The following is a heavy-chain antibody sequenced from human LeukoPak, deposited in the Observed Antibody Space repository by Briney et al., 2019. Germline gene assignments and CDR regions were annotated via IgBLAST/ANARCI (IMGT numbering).Heavy chain of an antibody. CDR1: GGSISSSSYY. V-gene: IGHV4-39*07. Sequence: SETLSLTCTVSGGSISSSSYYWSWIRQPPGKGLEWIGEINHSGSTNYNPSLKSRVTISVDTSKNQFSLKLSSVTAADTAVYYCARVQSGYYPDYWGRGTLVTVSS. CDR2: INHSGST. D-gene: IGHD3-9*01. CDR3: ARVQSGYYPDY. J-gene: IGHJ4*02.